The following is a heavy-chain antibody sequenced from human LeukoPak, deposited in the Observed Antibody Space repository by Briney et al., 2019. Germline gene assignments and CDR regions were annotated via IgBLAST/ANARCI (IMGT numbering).Heavy chain of an antibody. CDR1: GYTFNNYD. V-gene: IGHV7-4-1*02. Sequence: ASVKVSCKASGYTFNNYDINWVRQAPGQGLEWMGWINTNTGNPTYAQGFTGRFVFSLDMSVSTTYLQISSLKAEDTAVYYCARGGVIRSKKYYDILTGYDPRTAFDIWGQGTLVTVSS. CDR2: INTNTGNP. J-gene: IGHJ3*02. CDR3: ARGGVIRSKKYYDILTGYDPRTAFDI. D-gene: IGHD3-9*01.